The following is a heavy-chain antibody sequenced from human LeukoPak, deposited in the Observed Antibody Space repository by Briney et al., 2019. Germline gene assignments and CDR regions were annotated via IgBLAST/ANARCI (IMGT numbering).Heavy chain of an antibody. CDR2: IWYDGSNK. Sequence: GGSLRLSCAASGFTFSNYGMHWVRQAPGKGLEWVAFIWYDGSNKYYADSVKGGFTISRDNSKNTVYLQMNSLRAEDTAVYYCAKVLAVTSYGAKSVFDHWGQGTLVTVSS. V-gene: IGHV3-30*02. D-gene: IGHD4-23*01. J-gene: IGHJ4*02. CDR3: AKVLAVTSYGAKSVFDH. CDR1: GFTFSNYG.